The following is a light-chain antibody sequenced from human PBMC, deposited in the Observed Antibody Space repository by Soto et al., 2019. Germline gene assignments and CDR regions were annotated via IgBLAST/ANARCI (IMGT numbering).Light chain of an antibody. CDR2: DAS. CDR3: QQYNSDSGT. Sequence: DIQMTQSPSTLSASVGDRVTITCRASQSISSWLAWYQQKPGKAPKLLIYDASSLESGVPSRFSGSGSGTEFTLTISSLRPDDFATYYCQQYNSDSGTFGQGTKVDIK. V-gene: IGKV1-5*01. CDR1: QSISSW. J-gene: IGKJ1*01.